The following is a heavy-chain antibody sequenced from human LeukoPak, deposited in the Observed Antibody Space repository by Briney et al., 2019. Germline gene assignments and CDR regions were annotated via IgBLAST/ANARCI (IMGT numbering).Heavy chain of an antibody. J-gene: IGHJ4*02. CDR2: ICSGGST. Sequence: PGGSLRLSCAASGFTFDDYGMSWVRQAPGKGLEWVSVICSGGSTYYADSVKGRFTISRDNAKNSLYLQMNSLRAEDTALYYCARDGSSWYGGYWGQGTLVTVSS. CDR3: ARDGSSWYGGY. CDR1: GFTFDDYG. V-gene: IGHV3-20*04. D-gene: IGHD6-13*01.